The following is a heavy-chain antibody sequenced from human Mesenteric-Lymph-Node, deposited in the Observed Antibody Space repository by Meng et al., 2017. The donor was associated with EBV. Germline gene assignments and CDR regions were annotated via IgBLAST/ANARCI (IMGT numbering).Heavy chain of an antibody. CDR1: GGSVSSTSYY. D-gene: IGHD3-10*01. V-gene: IGHV4-61*01. Sequence: QVQRQGSGPGLVKPSETLSLTCTVSGGSVSSTSYYWSWIRQPPGKRLEWIGYVYYSGSTNYNPSLKSRVTISVDTSKNQFSLNLYSVTAADTAVYYCVRENPARGNWFDPWGQGALVTVSS. CDR3: VRENPARGNWFDP. CDR2: VYYSGST. J-gene: IGHJ5*02.